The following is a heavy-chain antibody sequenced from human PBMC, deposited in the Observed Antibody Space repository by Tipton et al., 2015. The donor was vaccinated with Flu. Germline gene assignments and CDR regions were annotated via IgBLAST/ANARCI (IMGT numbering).Heavy chain of an antibody. J-gene: IGHJ4*02. D-gene: IGHD3-3*01. CDR2: IWYDGSNK. CDR1: GFTFSSYG. V-gene: IGHV3-33*01. CDR3: ARESEGRTRYYDFWSGYSPSYFDY. Sequence: SLRLSCAASGFTFSSYGMHWVRQAPGKGLEWVAVIWYDGSNKYYADSVKGRFTISRDNSKNTLYLQMNSLRAEDTAVYYCARESEGRTRYYDFWSGYSPSYFDYWGQGTLVTASS.